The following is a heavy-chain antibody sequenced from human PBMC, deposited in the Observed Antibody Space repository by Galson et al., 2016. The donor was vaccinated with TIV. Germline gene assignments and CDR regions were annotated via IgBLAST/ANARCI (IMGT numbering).Heavy chain of an antibody. CDR2: INPKSGST. V-gene: IGHV1-2*02. D-gene: IGHD3-16*01. J-gene: IGHJ6*04. CDR1: GDTFSGYY. CDR3: ARVVTGGYVDV. Sequence: QSGAEVKKPGESLKISCKASGDTFSGYYIYWVRQAPGQGLEWMGWINPKSGSTKYAERFQGRVTMTRETSISTAYMEVSGLRPDDTAVFYCARVVTGGYVDVWGKGPTVTVSS.